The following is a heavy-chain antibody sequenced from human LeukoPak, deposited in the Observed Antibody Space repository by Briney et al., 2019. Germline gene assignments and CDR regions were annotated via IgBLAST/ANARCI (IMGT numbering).Heavy chain of an antibody. CDR3: AREEMPGKFDY. CDR2: IYHSGNT. CDR1: DYSISSGYY. J-gene: IGHJ4*02. V-gene: IGHV4-38-2*02. D-gene: IGHD1-26*01. Sequence: SETLSLTCTVSDYSISSGYYWGWIRQPPGKGLEWIGEIYHSGNTNYNPSLKSRVAISLDKSSNQFSLRLTSVTAADTAMYFCAREEMPGKFDYWGQGILVTVSS.